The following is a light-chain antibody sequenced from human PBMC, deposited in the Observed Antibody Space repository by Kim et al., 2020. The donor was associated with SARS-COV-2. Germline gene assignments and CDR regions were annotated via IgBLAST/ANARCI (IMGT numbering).Light chain of an antibody. Sequence: DIQMTQSPSTLSASVGDRVTITCRASQSIGNWLAWYQQKPGKAPKLLIYETSTVKNGVPSRFSGSGSGTEFTLTINSQQPDDFATYYCQQYNSYSRVFGQGTKVDIK. CDR2: ETS. CDR3: QQYNSYSRV. J-gene: IGKJ1*01. CDR1: QSIGNW. V-gene: IGKV1-5*03.